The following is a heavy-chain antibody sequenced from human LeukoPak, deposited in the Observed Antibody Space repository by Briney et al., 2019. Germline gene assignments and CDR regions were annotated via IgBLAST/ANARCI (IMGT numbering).Heavy chain of an antibody. J-gene: IGHJ4*02. Sequence: GGSLRLSCAASGFTFSDYNMNWVRQAPGKGLEWVSSITSSGSHIYYADSVRGRFTISRDNAKNSLYLQMNSLRAEDTAVYYCARLYSSSPLDYWGQGTLVTVSS. CDR3: ARLYSSSPLDY. D-gene: IGHD6-6*01. CDR1: GFTFSDYN. CDR2: ITSSGSHI. V-gene: IGHV3-21*01.